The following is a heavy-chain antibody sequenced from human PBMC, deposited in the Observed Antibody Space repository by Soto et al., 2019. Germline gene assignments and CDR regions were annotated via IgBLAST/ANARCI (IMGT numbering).Heavy chain of an antibody. CDR2: ISAYNGNT. J-gene: IGHJ3*02. CDR1: GYTFTSYG. Sequence: QVQLVQSGAAVKKPGASVKVSCKASGYTFTSYGISWVRQAPGQGLEWMGWISAYNGNTNYAQKLQGRVTMTTDTSTSTADMELRSLRSDETAVYYCARVVSPYLLTAFDIWDQGTMVTVSS. CDR3: ARVVSPYLLTAFDI. V-gene: IGHV1-18*01.